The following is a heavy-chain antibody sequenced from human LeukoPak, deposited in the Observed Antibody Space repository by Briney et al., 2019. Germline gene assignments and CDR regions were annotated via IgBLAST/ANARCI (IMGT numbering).Heavy chain of an antibody. CDR1: GYSFTRYW. Sequence: GESLKISRQASGYSFTRYWIGWVRQMPGKGLEWMGIVYPGDSDTIYSPSFQGQVTISADRSITTAYLQLNRLETSDTATYFCARGLYYDSSGFFAAFWGRGNLVTVSS. D-gene: IGHD3-22*01. CDR3: ARGLYYDSSGFFAAF. V-gene: IGHV5-51*01. CDR2: VYPGDSDT. J-gene: IGHJ4*02.